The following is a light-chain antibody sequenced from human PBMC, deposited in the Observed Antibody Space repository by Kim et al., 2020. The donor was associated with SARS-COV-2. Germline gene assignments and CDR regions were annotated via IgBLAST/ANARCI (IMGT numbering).Light chain of an antibody. V-gene: IGLV2-23*02. CDR1: SSDVGNYDL. CDR2: EVS. CDR3: CSYAGPSTFMV. J-gene: IGLJ3*02. Sequence: SITISCTGTSSDVGNYDLVSWYQHRPGKAPKLLIFEVSKRPSGVSDRFSGSKSGDTASLTISGLQAEDETDYYCCSYAGPSTFMVFGGGTQLTVL.